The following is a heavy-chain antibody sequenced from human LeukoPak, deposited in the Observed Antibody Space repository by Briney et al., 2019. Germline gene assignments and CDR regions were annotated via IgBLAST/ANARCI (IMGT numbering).Heavy chain of an antibody. J-gene: IGHJ5*02. CDR3: ARQAVPAAKKNWFDP. CDR2: IYHSGST. V-gene: IGHV4-59*01. D-gene: IGHD2-2*01. Sequence: PSETLSLTCTVSGGSISSYYWSWIRQPPGKGLEWIGYIYHSGSTNYNPSLKSRVTISVDTSKNQFSLKLSSVTAADTAVYYCARQAVPAAKKNWFDPWGQGTLVTVSS. CDR1: GGSISSYY.